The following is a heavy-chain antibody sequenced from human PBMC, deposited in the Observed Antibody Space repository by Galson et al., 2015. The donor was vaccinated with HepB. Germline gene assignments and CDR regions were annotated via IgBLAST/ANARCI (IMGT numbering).Heavy chain of an antibody. D-gene: IGHD1-26*01. CDR2: INPSGGST. Sequence: SVKVSCKASGYTFTSYYMHWVRQAPGQGLEWMGIINPSGGSTSYAQKFQGRVTMTRDTSTSTVYMEQSSLRSEDTAVYYCASTSGSYYGGGAFDIWGQGTMVTVSS. V-gene: IGHV1-46*03. J-gene: IGHJ3*02. CDR3: ASTSGSYYGGGAFDI. CDR1: GYTFTSYY.